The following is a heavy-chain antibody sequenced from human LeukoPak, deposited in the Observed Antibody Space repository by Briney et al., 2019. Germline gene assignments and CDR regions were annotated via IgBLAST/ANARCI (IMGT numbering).Heavy chain of an antibody. V-gene: IGHV4-31*03. CDR1: GGSISSGGYY. Sequence: PSQTLSLTCTVSGGSISSGGYYWTGIRQHPGKGLEWIGYIYYTASTYYNPSLKSRVTISRDTSKNQFSLNLSSVTAADTAVYYCARADQTYIPLIDYWGQGTLVTVSS. CDR3: ARADQTYIPLIDY. J-gene: IGHJ4*02. D-gene: IGHD2-21*01. CDR2: IYYTAST.